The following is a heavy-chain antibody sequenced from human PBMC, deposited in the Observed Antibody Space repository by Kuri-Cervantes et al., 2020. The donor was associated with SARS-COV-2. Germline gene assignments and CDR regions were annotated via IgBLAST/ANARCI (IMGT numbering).Heavy chain of an antibody. D-gene: IGHD1-7*01. V-gene: IGHV3-23*01. J-gene: IGHJ6*02. CDR2: IGGSGTGA. CDR1: GFSFSSYA. Sequence: GESLKISCAASGFSFSSYAMSWVRRAPGKGLEWVSVIGGSGTGAYYADSVKGRFTISRDNSKNTLYLQMNSLRAEDTAVYFCAKDPTATTEYYYAMDVWGQGTTVTVSS. CDR3: AKDPTATTEYYYAMDV.